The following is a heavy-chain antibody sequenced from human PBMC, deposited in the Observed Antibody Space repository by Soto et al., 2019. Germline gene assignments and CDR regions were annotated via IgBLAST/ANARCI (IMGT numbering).Heavy chain of an antibody. CDR1: GYTFTGYY. D-gene: IGHD6-13*01. J-gene: IGHJ5*02. CDR2: INPNSGGT. CDR3: ARGPPLFGAAGTNWFDP. Sequence: ASVKVSCKASGYTFTGYYMHWVRQAPGQGLEWMGWINPNSGGTNYAQKFQGWVTMTRDTSISTAYMELSRLRSDDTAVYYCARGPPLFGAAGTNWFDPWGQGTLVTVSS. V-gene: IGHV1-2*04.